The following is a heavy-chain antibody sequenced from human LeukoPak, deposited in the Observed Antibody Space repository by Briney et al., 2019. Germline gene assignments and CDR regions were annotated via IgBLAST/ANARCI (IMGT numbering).Heavy chain of an antibody. CDR3: ARGSIPPDY. CDR2: IWYDGSNK. J-gene: IGHJ4*02. CDR1: GFTFSSFG. V-gene: IGHV3-33*01. D-gene: IGHD6-6*01. Sequence: PGGSLRLSCAASGFTFSSFGMHWVRQAPGKGLEWVAVIWYDGSNKYYADSVKGRFTISRDNPKNTLYLQMNSLRAEDTAVYYCARGSIPPDYWGQGTLVTVSS.